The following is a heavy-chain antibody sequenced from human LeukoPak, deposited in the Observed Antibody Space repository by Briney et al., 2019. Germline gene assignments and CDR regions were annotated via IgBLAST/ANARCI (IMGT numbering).Heavy chain of an antibody. CDR2: INNSGGST. D-gene: IGHD6-19*01. Sequence: PGGSLRLSCAASGFTFSSYAMTWVRQAPGKGLEWVSTINNSGGSTYYADSVKGRFAISRDNSKNTLYLQMNSLRAEDTAVYYCAKDRAVAAVTHFDCWGQGTLVTVSS. V-gene: IGHV3-23*01. CDR3: AKDRAVAAVTHFDC. J-gene: IGHJ4*02. CDR1: GFTFSSYA.